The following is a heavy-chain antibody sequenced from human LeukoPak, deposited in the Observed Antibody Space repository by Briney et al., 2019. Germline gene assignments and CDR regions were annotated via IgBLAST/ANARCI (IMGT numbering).Heavy chain of an antibody. CDR3: AGRPRSGYYDTVGAFDI. CDR2: IIPIFGTA. V-gene: IGHV1-69*06. CDR1: GGTISSYA. J-gene: IGHJ3*02. D-gene: IGHD3-22*01. Sequence: GASVKVSCKASGGTISSYAISWVRQAPGQGLEWMGGIIPIFGTANYAQKFQGRVTITADKSTSTAYMELSSLRSEDTAVYYCAGRPRSGYYDTVGAFDIWGQGTMVTVSS.